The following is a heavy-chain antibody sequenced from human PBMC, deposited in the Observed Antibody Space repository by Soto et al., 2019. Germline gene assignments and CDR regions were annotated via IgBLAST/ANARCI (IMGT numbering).Heavy chain of an antibody. J-gene: IGHJ6*03. CDR3: ARSLYDDYYYMDV. V-gene: IGHV4-59*08. Sequence: SETLSLTCTFSGGSSSSYYWSLIRQPPGKGLEWIGYIYYSGSTNYNPSLKSRVTISVDTSKNQFSLKLSSVTAADTAVYYCARSLYDDYYYMDVWGKGTTVTVSS. CDR2: IYYSGST. D-gene: IGHD3-22*01. CDR1: GGSSSSYY.